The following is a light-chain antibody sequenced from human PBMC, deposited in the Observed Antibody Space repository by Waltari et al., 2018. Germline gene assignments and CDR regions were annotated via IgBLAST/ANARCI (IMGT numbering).Light chain of an antibody. J-gene: IGKJ2*01. CDR3: QQRSNWTPHT. V-gene: IGKV3-11*01. CDR1: QSVGSY. Sequence: EIALTQSPATLPLSPGDTATLSCRASQSVGSYLAWYQQRPGQPPRLLIYDASNRATGVPARFRGSGSGTDFTLTIRSLEAEDFAVYYCQQRSNWTPHTFGQGARLEIK. CDR2: DAS.